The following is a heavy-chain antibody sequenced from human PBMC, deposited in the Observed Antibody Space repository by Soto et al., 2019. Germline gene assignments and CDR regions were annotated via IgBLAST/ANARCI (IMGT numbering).Heavy chain of an antibody. CDR2: ISAYNGNT. CDR1: GYTFTSYG. CDR3: ARDKARWEWLVLGY. D-gene: IGHD6-19*01. J-gene: IGHJ4*02. V-gene: IGHV1-18*01. Sequence: GASVKVSCKASGYTFTSYGISWVRQAPGQGLEWMGWISAYNGNTNYAQKLQGRVTMTTDTSTSTAYMELRSLRSDDTAVYYCARDKARWEWLVLGYWGQGTLVTVSS.